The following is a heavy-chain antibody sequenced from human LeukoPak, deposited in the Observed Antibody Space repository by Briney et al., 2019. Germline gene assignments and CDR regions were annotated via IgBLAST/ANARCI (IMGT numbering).Heavy chain of an antibody. D-gene: IGHD3-22*01. CDR2: INGDGSST. J-gene: IGHJ4*02. CDR3: ARGGVVASCDY. CDR1: GFTFSDYY. V-gene: IGHV3-74*01. Sequence: PGGSLRLSCAASGFTFSDYYMSWIRQAPGKGLVWVSHINGDGSSTGYADSVKGRFTISRDNAKNTLYLQMNSLRAEDTAMYYCARGGVVASCDYWGQGTLVTVSS.